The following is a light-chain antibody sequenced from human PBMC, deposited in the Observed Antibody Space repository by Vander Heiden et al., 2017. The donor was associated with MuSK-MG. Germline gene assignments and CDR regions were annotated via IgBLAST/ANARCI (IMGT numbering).Light chain of an antibody. CDR2: RTT. V-gene: IGLV1-47*01. CDR1: SSNIGSNF. Sequence: QSVLTQPPSASGTPGQRITISCSGGSSNIGSNFVFWYQQLPGTAPKRLIQRTTQRPSGVPDRFVGSRSGTSASLNISGLQSEDEGDDSCAAWDDSLDGGIFGGGTKLTVL. CDR3: AAWDDSLDGGI. J-gene: IGLJ2*01.